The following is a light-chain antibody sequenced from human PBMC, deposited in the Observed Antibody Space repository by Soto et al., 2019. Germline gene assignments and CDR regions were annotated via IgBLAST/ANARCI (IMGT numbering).Light chain of an antibody. CDR2: GAS. CDR3: QQYNNWPHLT. V-gene: IGKV3-15*01. Sequence: EIVMTQSPATLSVSPGEGATFSCRASQSVSSNLAWYQQRPGQAPRLLIYGASTRATGIPARFSGSGSGTEFTLTISSLQSEDFAVYYCQQYNNWPHLTFGGGTKVEIK. J-gene: IGKJ4*01. CDR1: QSVSSN.